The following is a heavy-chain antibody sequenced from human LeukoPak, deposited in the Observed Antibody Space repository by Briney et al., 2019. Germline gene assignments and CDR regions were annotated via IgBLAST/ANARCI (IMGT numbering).Heavy chain of an antibody. CDR3: AREGHHGSGRQYYYYYYMDV. D-gene: IGHD3-10*01. CDR1: GFTFSSYA. Sequence: GGSLRLSCAASGFTFSSYAMSWVRQAPGKGLEWVWAGSGSGGSTYYADSVKGRFTISRDNSKNTLYLQMNSLRAEDTAVYYCAREGHHGSGRQYYYYYYMDVWGKGTTVTISS. J-gene: IGHJ6*03. CDR2: GSGSGGST. V-gene: IGHV3-23*01.